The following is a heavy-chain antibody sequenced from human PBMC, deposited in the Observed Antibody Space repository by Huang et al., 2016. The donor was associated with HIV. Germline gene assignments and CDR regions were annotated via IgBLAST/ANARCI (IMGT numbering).Heavy chain of an antibody. CDR3: AKDGRGSGTYYDYFEY. D-gene: IGHD1-26*01. J-gene: IGHJ4*02. CDR2: IAYDGSSK. Sequence: QVQLVESGGGVVQPGRSLRLSCAAFGFTFNKFDMHWVRQAPVKGVEGVAIIAYDGSSKYHADAVKGRVTITRDNSKNTVYLKMNSLRVEDTAVYYCAKDGRGSGTYYDYFEYWGQGTLVTVSS. CDR1: GFTFNKFD. V-gene: IGHV3-30*18.